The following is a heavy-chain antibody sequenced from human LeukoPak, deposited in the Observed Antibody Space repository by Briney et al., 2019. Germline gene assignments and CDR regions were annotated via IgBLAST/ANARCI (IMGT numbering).Heavy chain of an antibody. D-gene: IGHD3-3*01. CDR2: IHHTGST. CDR3: AREHYDFWSGEGRFDP. CDR1: TASISGDTYY. J-gene: IGHJ5*02. Sequence: SETLSLTCTVSTASISGDTYYWSWIRQPPGKGLEWLGYIHHTGSTYYNPSLKSRVTISVNRSKNQFSLNLSSVTAADTAVYYCAREHYDFWSGEGRFDPWGQGTLVTVSS. V-gene: IGHV4-30-2*01.